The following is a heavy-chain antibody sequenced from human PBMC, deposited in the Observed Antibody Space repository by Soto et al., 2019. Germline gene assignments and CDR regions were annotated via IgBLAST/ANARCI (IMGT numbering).Heavy chain of an antibody. CDR2: INHSGST. D-gene: IGHD3-22*01. Sequence: SETLSLTCAVYGGSFSGYYWSWIRQPPGKGLEWIGEINHSGSTNYNPSLKSRVTISVDTSKNQFSLKLSSVTAADTAVYYCARVNSSGYHLDYWGQRTLVTVTS. J-gene: IGHJ4*02. V-gene: IGHV4-34*01. CDR1: GGSFSGYY. CDR3: ARVNSSGYHLDY.